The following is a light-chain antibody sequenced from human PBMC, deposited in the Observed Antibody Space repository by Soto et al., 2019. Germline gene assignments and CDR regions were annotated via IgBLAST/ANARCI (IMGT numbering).Light chain of an antibody. Sequence: EILLPQSPGTLSIPPGKRATLSCKTYQSVSSSYLAWYQQKPGQAPRLLIYGASSRATGIPDRFSGSGSGTDFTLTISRLEPEDFAVYCCQQYGSSPPSITFGQGTRLEIK. CDR1: QSVSSSY. CDR3: QQYGSSPPSIT. J-gene: IGKJ5*01. V-gene: IGKV3-20*01. CDR2: GAS.